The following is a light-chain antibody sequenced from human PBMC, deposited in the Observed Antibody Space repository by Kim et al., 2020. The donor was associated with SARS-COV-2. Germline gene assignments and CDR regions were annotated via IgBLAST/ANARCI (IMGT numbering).Light chain of an antibody. CDR2: GEY. Sequence: SPGERVTLSCRASQSISSSYLAWYQQKPGQAPRLLIYGEYSRDTGIPDRFSGSGSGTDFTLTINRLEPEDFAVYYCHQYGSSPQYTFGQGTKLEI. CDR1: QSISSSY. CDR3: HQYGSSPQYT. V-gene: IGKV3-20*01. J-gene: IGKJ2*01.